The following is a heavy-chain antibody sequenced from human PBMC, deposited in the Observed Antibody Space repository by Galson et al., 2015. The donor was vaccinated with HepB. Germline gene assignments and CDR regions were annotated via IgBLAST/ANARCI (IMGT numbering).Heavy chain of an antibody. CDR3: ARGELTDYFDY. CDR1: GYTFSNYY. D-gene: IGHD1-7*01. J-gene: IGHJ4*02. CDR2: INPSGGST. Sequence: SVKVSCKASGYTFSNYYVHWVRRAPGQGLEWMGMINPSGGSTGYAQKFQGRVTMTRDTSTSTIYMDLSSLRSEDTAVYYCARGELTDYFDYWGQGTRVTVSS. V-gene: IGHV1-46*03.